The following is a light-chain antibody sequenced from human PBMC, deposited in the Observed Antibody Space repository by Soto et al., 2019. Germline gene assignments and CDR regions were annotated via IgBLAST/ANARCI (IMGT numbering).Light chain of an antibody. J-gene: IGKJ1*01. Sequence: DIQMTQSPSTLSASVGDGVTITCRASQSISSRLAWYQEKPGKAPKLLIYDASTLESGVPSRFSGSGSETEFTLTIRGLQPDDSATYYCQQYTTYVWTFGQGTKVDIK. CDR3: QQYTTYVWT. CDR1: QSISSR. CDR2: DAS. V-gene: IGKV1-5*01.